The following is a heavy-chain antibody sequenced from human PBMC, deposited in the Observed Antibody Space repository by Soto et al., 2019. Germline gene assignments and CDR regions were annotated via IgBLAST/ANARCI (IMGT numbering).Heavy chain of an antibody. D-gene: IGHD6-6*01. CDR3: ARSLSPIGASPDY. V-gene: IGHV1-2*02. CDR2: INPNSGDA. Sequence: ASVKVSCKTSGYTFTGYYIHWVRQAPGQGLEWMGWINPNSGDAKYAQKFQGRVTMTRDPSTAYMQLSTLSSDDTAVYYCARSLSPIGASPDYSGKGTLVTVSS. J-gene: IGHJ4*02. CDR1: GYTFTGYY.